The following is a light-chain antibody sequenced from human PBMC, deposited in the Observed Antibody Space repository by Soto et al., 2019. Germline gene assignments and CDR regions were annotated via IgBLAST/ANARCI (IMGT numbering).Light chain of an antibody. V-gene: IGLV2-14*01. CDR2: DVT. CDR1: SSDVGGYNY. Sequence: QSALTQPASVSGSPGQSITISCTGTSSDVGGYNYVSWYQQHPGKAPKLIIYDVTVRPSGISRRFSGTKSDNTASLAVSGLQAEDEADYYCSSYTKKDTLLFGGGTKVTVL. CDR3: SSYTKKDTLL. J-gene: IGLJ2*01.